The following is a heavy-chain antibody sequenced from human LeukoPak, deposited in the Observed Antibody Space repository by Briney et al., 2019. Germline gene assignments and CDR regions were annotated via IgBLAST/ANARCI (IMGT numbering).Heavy chain of an antibody. V-gene: IGHV3-48*01. J-gene: IGHJ3*02. Sequence: PGGSLRLSCAASGFIFSSYSMNWVRQAPGKGLEWVSYINRSSSTIYYADSVKGRFTNSRDTAKNSLYLQMNSLRAEDTAVYYCARAYSSSSGKDAFDIWGQGTMVTVST. D-gene: IGHD6-13*01. CDR2: INRSSSTI. CDR1: GFIFSSYS. CDR3: ARAYSSSSGKDAFDI.